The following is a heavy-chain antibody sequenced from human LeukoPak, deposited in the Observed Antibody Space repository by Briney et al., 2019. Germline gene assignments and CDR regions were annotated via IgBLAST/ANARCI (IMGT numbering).Heavy chain of an antibody. CDR2: ISGSTGST. Sequence: GGSLRLSCAASGFTFSSYAMNWVRQAPGKGLEWVSAISGSTGSTYYADSVKGRFTISRDNSKNTLYLQMNSLRFEDTAMYYCAKDASEGSVNYFLWGWYFDLWGRGTLVTVSS. CDR3: AKDASEGSVNYFLWGWYFDL. J-gene: IGHJ2*01. D-gene: IGHD3-10*01. CDR1: GFTFSSYA. V-gene: IGHV3-23*01.